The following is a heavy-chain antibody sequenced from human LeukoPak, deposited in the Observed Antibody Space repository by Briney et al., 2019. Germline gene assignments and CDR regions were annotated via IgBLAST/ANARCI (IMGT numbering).Heavy chain of an antibody. J-gene: IGHJ4*02. CDR1: GFTFSSYG. CDR3: ATSDGGSFDY. D-gene: IGHD4-23*01. CDR2: ISGSGGST. Sequence: GGTLRLSCAASGFTFSSYGMSWVRQAPGKGLEWVSAISGSGGSTYYADSVQGRFTISRDNSKNTLYLQMNSLRAEDTAVYYCATSDGGSFDYWGQGTLVTVSS. V-gene: IGHV3-23*01.